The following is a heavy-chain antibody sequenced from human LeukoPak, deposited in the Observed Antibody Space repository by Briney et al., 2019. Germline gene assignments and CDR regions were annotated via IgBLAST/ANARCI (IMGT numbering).Heavy chain of an antibody. J-gene: IGHJ6*02. CDR3: AREGHFGYGSGSHPILDGMDV. V-gene: IGHV4-39*07. CDR2: IYYSGST. D-gene: IGHD3-10*01. CDR1: GGSISSSSYY. Sequence: SETLSLTCTVSGGSISSSSYYWGWIRQPPGKGLEWIGSIYYSGSTYYNPSLKSRVTISVDTSKNQFSLKLSSVTAADTAVYYCAREGHFGYGSGSHPILDGMDVWGQGTTVTVSS.